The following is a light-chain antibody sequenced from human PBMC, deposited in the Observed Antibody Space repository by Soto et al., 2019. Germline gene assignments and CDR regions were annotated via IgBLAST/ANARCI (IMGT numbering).Light chain of an antibody. Sequence: EIVLTQSPGTLSLSPGDRATLSCRASETVATNLAWYQQKPGQAPRLLISGASTRAAGISDRFRGSGSGTEFTLTISSLRSEDSAIYYCQQYFEWPPMTFGQGTKVDIK. CDR2: GAS. V-gene: IGKV3-15*01. CDR3: QQYFEWPPMT. J-gene: IGKJ1*01. CDR1: ETVATN.